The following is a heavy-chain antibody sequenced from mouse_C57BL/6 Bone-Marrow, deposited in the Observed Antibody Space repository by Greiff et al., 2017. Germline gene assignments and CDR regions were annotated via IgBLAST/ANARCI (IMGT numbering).Heavy chain of an antibody. J-gene: IGHJ4*01. Sequence: LVESGAELVKPGASVKISCKASGYAFSSYWMNWVKQRPGKGLEWIGQIYPGDGDTNYNGKFKGKATLTADKSSSTAYMQLSSLTSEDSAVYFCARSGRFYYYAMDYWGQGTSVTVSA. V-gene: IGHV1-80*01. CDR1: GYAFSSYW. CDR2: IYPGDGDT. D-gene: IGHD3-1*01. CDR3: ARSGRFYYYAMDY.